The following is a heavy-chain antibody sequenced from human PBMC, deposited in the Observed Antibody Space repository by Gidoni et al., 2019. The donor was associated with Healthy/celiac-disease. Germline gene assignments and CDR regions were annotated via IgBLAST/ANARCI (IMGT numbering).Heavy chain of an antibody. D-gene: IGHD4-17*01. CDR2: ISSSSSYT. J-gene: IGHJ4*02. CDR1: GFTFSDYY. CDR3: ARIPTTVTTLYYFDY. Sequence: QVQLVESGGGLVKPGGSLRLSCAASGFTFSDYYMSWIRQAPGKGLEWVSYISSSSSYTNYADSVKGRFTISRVNAKNSLYLQMNSLRAEDTAVYYCARIPTTVTTLYYFDYWGQGTLVTVSS. V-gene: IGHV3-11*05.